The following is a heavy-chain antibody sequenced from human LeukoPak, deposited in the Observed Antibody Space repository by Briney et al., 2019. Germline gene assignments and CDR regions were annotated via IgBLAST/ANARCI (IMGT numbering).Heavy chain of an antibody. Sequence: SETLSLTCTVSGGSISSGDYYWSWIRQPPGKGLEWIGFIYHTGSFHYNPSLKSRVTISVDTSKNQFSLKLSSVTAADTAVYYCARPPIAAAEGPFDIWGQGTMVTVSS. D-gene: IGHD6-13*01. CDR3: ARPPIAAAEGPFDI. V-gene: IGHV4-30-4*01. J-gene: IGHJ3*02. CDR2: IYHTGSF. CDR1: GGSISSGDYY.